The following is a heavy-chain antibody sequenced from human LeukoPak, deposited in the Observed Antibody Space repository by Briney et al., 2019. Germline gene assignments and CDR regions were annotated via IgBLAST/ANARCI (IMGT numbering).Heavy chain of an antibody. D-gene: IGHD3-10*01. Sequence: SETLSLTCAVYGGSFSGYYWSWIRQPPGKRREWRGEINHSGSTNYNPSLKSRVSISVDTSKNQFSLKLSSLTAADTAVYSSARGETLDSYGSGSFDYWGQGTLVTVSS. V-gene: IGHV4-34*01. CDR1: GGSFSGYY. CDR2: INHSGST. J-gene: IGHJ4*02. CDR3: ARGETLDSYGSGSFDY.